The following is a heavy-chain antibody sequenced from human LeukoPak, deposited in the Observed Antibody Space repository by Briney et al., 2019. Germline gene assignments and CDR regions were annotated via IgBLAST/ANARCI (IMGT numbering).Heavy chain of an antibody. D-gene: IGHD6-19*01. CDR1: GGSISSSNW. CDR3: ARLYLGAVAGSYYYYGMDV. V-gene: IGHV4-4*02. J-gene: IGHJ6*02. Sequence: SGTLSLTCAVSGGSISSSNWWSWVRQPPGKGLEWIGEIYHSGSTNYNPSLKSRVTISIDTSKNQFSLNLSSVTAADTAVYYCARLYLGAVAGSYYYYGMDVWGQGTTVTVSS. CDR2: IYHSGST.